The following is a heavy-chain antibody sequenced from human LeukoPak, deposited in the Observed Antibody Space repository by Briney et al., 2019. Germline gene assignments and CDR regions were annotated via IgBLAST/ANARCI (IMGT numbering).Heavy chain of an antibody. J-gene: IGHJ4*02. V-gene: IGHV3-53*01. D-gene: IGHD2-2*01. Sequence: GGSLRLSCAASGFTFSSNYMSWVRQAPGKGLEWVSAIYSGGTTYYADSVRGRFTISRDNSKNTLYLLMNSLRAEDTAMYHCAGQTGESTNFDNWGQGTLVTVSS. CDR2: IYSGGTT. CDR3: AGQTGESTNFDN. CDR1: GFTFSSNY.